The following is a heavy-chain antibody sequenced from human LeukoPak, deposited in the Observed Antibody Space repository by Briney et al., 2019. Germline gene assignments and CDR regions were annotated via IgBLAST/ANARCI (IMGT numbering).Heavy chain of an antibody. D-gene: IGHD3-22*01. CDR2: INPSGGRT. CDR3: ARELYYYDPQPPAGDYYYGMDV. CDR1: GYTFTSYY. V-gene: IGHV1-46*01. Sequence: ASVKVSCKASGYTFTSYYMHWVRQAPGQGLEWMGIINPSGGRTSYAQKFQGRVTMTRDTSTSTVYMELSSLRSEDTAVYYCARELYYYDPQPPAGDYYYGMDVWGQGTTVTVSS. J-gene: IGHJ6*02.